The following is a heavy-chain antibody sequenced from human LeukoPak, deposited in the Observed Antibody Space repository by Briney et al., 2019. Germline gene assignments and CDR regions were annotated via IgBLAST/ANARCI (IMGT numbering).Heavy chain of an antibody. J-gene: IGHJ5*02. Sequence: SVKVSCKASGGTFSSYAISWVRQAPGQGLGWMGRIIPIFGIANYAQKFQGRVTITADKSTSTAYMELSSLRSEDTAVYYCAREACGGSCSRFDPWGQGTLVTVSS. CDR2: IIPIFGIA. CDR3: AREACGGSCSRFDP. D-gene: IGHD2-15*01. V-gene: IGHV1-69*04. CDR1: GGTFSSYA.